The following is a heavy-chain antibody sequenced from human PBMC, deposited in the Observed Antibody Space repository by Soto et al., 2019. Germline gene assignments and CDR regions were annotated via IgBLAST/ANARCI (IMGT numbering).Heavy chain of an antibody. CDR2: IYKSATT. D-gene: IGHD7-27*01. V-gene: IGHV4-30-4*01. Sequence: QVQLLESGPGLVKPSQTLSLTCSVSGDSISTLDYFWAWIRQPPGQALEYIGYIYKSATTYYNPSFESRVAISVDTSKSQFSLKVTSVNAADTAVYFCARGRYCLTGRCFPNWFDSWGQGALVTVSS. CDR3: ARGRYCLTGRCFPNWFDS. CDR1: GDSISTLDYF. J-gene: IGHJ5*01.